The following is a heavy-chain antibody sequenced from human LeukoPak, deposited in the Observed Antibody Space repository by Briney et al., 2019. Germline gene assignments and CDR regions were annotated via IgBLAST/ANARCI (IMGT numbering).Heavy chain of an antibody. Sequence: GGSLRPSCAASGFTFSSYSMNWVRQAPGKGLEWVSSISSSSSYIYYADSVKGRFTISRDNAKNSLYLQMNSLRAEDTAVYYCARLPVDTAMVLHWGQGTLVTVSS. CDR3: ARLPVDTAMVLH. CDR1: GFTFSSYS. D-gene: IGHD5-18*01. J-gene: IGHJ4*02. CDR2: ISSSSSYI. V-gene: IGHV3-21*01.